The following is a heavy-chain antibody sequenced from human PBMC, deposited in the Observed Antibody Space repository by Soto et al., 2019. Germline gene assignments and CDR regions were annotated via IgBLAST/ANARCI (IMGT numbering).Heavy chain of an antibody. D-gene: IGHD2-2*01. V-gene: IGHV3-33*01. CDR2: MRSDGSNK. CDR1: GFIFSNYD. CDR3: ARAHISSEISMPQTFHH. J-gene: IGHJ1*01. Sequence: GGSLRLSCEASGFIFSNYDMYWVRQGPGKGLEWVALMRSDGSNKYYVDSVKGRFTISRDNSKNMLFLQMDSLRAEDTAVYYCARAHISSEISMPQTFHHWGPGTRVTVSS.